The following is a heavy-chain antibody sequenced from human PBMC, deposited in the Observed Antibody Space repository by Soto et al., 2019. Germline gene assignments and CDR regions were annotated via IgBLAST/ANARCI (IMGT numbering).Heavy chain of an antibody. D-gene: IGHD4-4*01. CDR1: GGTFSSYT. V-gene: IGHV1-69*02. Sequence: GASVKVSCKASGGTFSSYTISWVRHAPGQGPEWMGRIIPILGIANYAQKFQGRVTITADKSTSTAYMELSSLRSEDTAVYYCATDYRALSYSGMDGRAQRNTVPVSS. CDR2: IIPILGIA. J-gene: IGHJ6*02. CDR3: ATDYRALSYSGMDG.